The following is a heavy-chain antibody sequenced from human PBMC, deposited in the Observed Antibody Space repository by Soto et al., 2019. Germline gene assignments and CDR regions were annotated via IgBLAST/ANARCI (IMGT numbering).Heavy chain of an antibody. CDR3: AKIPPGYSYGYFYFDY. CDR1: GFTFSSYA. V-gene: IGHV3-23*01. Sequence: GGSLRLSCAASGFTFSSYAMNWVRQAPGKGLEWVSVISGSDSSTYYADSVKGRFTISRDNSKNTLYLQMNSLRAEDTAVYYCAKIPPGYSYGYFYFDYWGQGTLVTVSS. CDR2: ISGSDSST. J-gene: IGHJ4*02. D-gene: IGHD5-18*01.